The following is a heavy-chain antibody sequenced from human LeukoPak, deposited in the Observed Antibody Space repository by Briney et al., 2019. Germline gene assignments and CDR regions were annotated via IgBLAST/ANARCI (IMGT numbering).Heavy chain of an antibody. D-gene: IGHD2-8*02. V-gene: IGHV1-69*05. Sequence: SVKVSCKASGGTFSSYAISWVRQAPGQGLEWMGGIIPIFGTANYAQKFQGRVTITTDESTSTAYMELSSLRSEDTAVYYCARGPPHCAGGSCYSDYWGQGTLVTVSS. J-gene: IGHJ4*02. CDR2: IIPIFGTA. CDR1: GGTFSSYA. CDR3: ARGPPHCAGGSCYSDY.